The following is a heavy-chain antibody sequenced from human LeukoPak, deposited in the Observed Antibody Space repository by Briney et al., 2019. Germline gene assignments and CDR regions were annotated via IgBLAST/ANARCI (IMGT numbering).Heavy chain of an antibody. CDR1: GYSFTSYW. Sequence: GESLKISCKGSGYSFTSYWIGWVRQMPGRGLEWMGIIYPGDSDTRYSPSFQGQVTISADKSISTAYLQWSSLKASDTATYYCARRAFGIEDSGYDYYMDVWGKGTTVTISS. J-gene: IGHJ6*03. CDR2: IYPGDSDT. D-gene: IGHD1-26*01. CDR3: ARRAFGIEDSGYDYYMDV. V-gene: IGHV5-51*01.